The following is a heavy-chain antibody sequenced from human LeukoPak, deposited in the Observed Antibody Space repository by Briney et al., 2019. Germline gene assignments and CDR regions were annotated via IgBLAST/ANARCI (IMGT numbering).Heavy chain of an antibody. Sequence: SSETLSLTRAVYGGSFSGYYWSWIRQPPGKGLEWIGEINHSGSTNYNPSLKSRVTISVDTSKNQFSLKLSSVTAADTAVYYCARVGGYLDYWGQGTLVTVSS. CDR3: ARVGGYLDY. V-gene: IGHV4-34*01. J-gene: IGHJ4*02. CDR2: INHSGST. CDR1: GGSFSGYY.